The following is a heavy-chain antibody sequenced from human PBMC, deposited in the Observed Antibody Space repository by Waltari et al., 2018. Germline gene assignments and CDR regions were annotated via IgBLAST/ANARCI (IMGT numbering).Heavy chain of an antibody. V-gene: IGHV4-34*01. Sequence: WSWIRQPPGKGLEWIGEINHSGSTNYNPSLKSRVTISVDTSKNQFSLKLSSVTAADTAVYYCARISYPGSGRSDYWCQGTLVTVSS. J-gene: IGHJ4*02. CDR3: ARISYPGSGRSDY. CDR2: INHSGST. D-gene: IGHD3-10*01.